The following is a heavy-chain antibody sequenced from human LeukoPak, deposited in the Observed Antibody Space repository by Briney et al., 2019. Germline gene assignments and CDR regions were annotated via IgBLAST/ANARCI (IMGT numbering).Heavy chain of an antibody. CDR1: GGTFSSYA. V-gene: IGHV1-69*06. CDR2: IIPIFGTA. CDR3: AKDIGGVGALGPFDY. D-gene: IGHD1-26*01. J-gene: IGHJ4*02. Sequence: ASVKVSCKASGGTFSSYAISWVRQAPGQGLEWMGGIIPIFGTANYAQKFQGRVTITADKSTSTAYMELSSLRSEDTALYYCAKDIGGVGALGPFDYWGQGTLVTVSS.